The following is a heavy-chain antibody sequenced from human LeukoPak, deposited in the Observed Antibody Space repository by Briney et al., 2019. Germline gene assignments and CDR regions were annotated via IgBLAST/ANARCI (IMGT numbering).Heavy chain of an antibody. D-gene: IGHD3-22*01. V-gene: IGHV3-7*02. J-gene: IGHJ4*02. CDR2: IKEEGSGK. CDR1: GFTISSNY. CDR3: ARIYYDSSGYRLFDY. Sequence: GGSLRLSCAASGFTISSNYMSWVRQAPGKGLEWVANIKEEGSGKYYVDSVKGRFTISRDNAKNPLYLQMNSLRAEDTAVYYCARIYYDSSGYRLFDYWGQGTLVTVSS.